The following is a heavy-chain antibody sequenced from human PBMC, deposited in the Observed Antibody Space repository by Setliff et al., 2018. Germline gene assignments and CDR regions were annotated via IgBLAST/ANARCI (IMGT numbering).Heavy chain of an antibody. J-gene: IGHJ6*03. CDR3: ASYDILSGFLYMDV. Sequence: SETLSLTCTVSGGSISSSSYYWGWIRQPPGKGLEWIGSIYYSGSTYYNPSLKSRVTISVDTSKNQFSLKLSSVTAADTAVYYCASYDILSGFLYMDVWGKGTTVTVSS. V-gene: IGHV4-39*01. CDR2: IYYSGST. D-gene: IGHD3-9*01. CDR1: GGSISSSSYY.